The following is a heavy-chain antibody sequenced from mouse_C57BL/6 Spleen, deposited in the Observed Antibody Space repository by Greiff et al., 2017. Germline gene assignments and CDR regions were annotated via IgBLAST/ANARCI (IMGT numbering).Heavy chain of an antibody. V-gene: IGHV5-4*01. D-gene: IGHD1-3*01. Sequence: EVQGVDSGGGLVKPGGSLKLSCAASGFTFSSYAMSWVRQTPEKRLEWVATISDGGSYTYYPDNVKGRFTISRDNAKNNLYLQMSHLKSEDTAMYYCARDKGGFAYWGQGTLVTVSA. CDR2: ISDGGSYT. J-gene: IGHJ3*01. CDR1: GFTFSSYA. CDR3: ARDKGGFAY.